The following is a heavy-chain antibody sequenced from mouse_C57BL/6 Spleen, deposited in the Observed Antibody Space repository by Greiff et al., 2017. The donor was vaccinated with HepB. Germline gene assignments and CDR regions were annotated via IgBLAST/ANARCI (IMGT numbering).Heavy chain of an antibody. CDR2: INPSTGGT. J-gene: IGHJ2*01. CDR1: GYSFTGYY. Sequence: VQLQQSGPELVKPGASVKISCKASGYSFTGYYMNWVKQSPEKSLEWIGEINPSTGGTTYNQKFKAKATLTVDKSSSTAYMQLKSLTSEDSAVYYCARVITTVVAPFDYWGQGTTLTVSS. V-gene: IGHV1-42*01. CDR3: ARVITTVVAPFDY. D-gene: IGHD1-1*01.